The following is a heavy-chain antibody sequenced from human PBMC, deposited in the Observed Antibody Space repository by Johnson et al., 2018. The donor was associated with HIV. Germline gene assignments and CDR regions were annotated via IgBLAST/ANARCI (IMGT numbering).Heavy chain of an antibody. Sequence: QVQLVESGGGVVRPGGSLRLSCAASGFTFSSYGMHWVRQAPGKGLQWVAFIRYDGSNKYYADSVKGRFTSSRDNSKYTLDLQMNSLRTEDTAVYYCGKRKGVGADAFDIWGQGTMVSVSS. CDR3: GKRKGVGADAFDI. CDR2: IRYDGSNK. D-gene: IGHD3-16*01. V-gene: IGHV3-30*02. J-gene: IGHJ3*02. CDR1: GFTFSSYG.